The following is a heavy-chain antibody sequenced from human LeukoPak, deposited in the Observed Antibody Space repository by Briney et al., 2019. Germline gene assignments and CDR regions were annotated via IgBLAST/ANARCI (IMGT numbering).Heavy chain of an antibody. CDR1: GFTFSSYA. V-gene: IGHV3-30*18. J-gene: IGHJ4*02. Sequence: GGSLRLSCAASGFTFSSYAMHWVRQAPGKGLEWVAIISYDGTKKDYADPVKGRFTISRDNSKNTLSLQMSSLRPEDTAVYYCGKDGIACGSGSYLDYWGQGTPVTVSS. CDR3: GKDGIACGSGSYLDY. D-gene: IGHD3-10*01. CDR2: ISYDGTKK.